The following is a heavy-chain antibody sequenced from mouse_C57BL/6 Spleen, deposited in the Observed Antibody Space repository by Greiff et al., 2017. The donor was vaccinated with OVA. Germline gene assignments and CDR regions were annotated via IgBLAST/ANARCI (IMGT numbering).Heavy chain of an antibody. J-gene: IGHJ2*01. CDR1: GYTFTSYW. Sequence: VQLQQPGAELVRPGSSVKLSCKASGYTFTSYWMHWVKQRPIQGLEWIGNIDPSDSETHYNQKFKDKATLTVDKSSSTAYMQLSSLTSEDSAVYYCARGHYGNYGRFFDYWGQGTTLTVSS. CDR2: IDPSDSET. CDR3: ARGHYGNYGRFFDY. V-gene: IGHV1-52*01. D-gene: IGHD2-1*01.